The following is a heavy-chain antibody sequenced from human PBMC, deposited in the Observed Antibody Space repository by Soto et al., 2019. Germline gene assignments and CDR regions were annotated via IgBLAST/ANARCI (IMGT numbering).Heavy chain of an antibody. CDR2: VYYTGST. Sequence: SATLSLTCIVAGASIASSSAYCALICEPPGKGLEWIGSVYYTGSTSYHPSLKTRVTISLDTSKNEFSLRLSSVTAADSAIYYCARRLDFGNGYYTAPMDVWGIGTTVS. D-gene: IGHD3-3*01. J-gene: IGHJ6*03. CDR3: ARRLDFGNGYYTAPMDV. CDR1: GASIASSSAY. V-gene: IGHV4-39*01.